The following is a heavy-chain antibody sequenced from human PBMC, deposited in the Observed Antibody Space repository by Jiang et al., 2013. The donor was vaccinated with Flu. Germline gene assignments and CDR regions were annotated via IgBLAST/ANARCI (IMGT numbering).Heavy chain of an antibody. J-gene: IGHJ4*02. V-gene: IGHV3-49*03. CDR1: GFTFGDYA. D-gene: IGHD2-2*01. Sequence: RLSCTGSGFTFGDYAVSWLRQAPGKGLEWVGFIRNKLYRGTTDYAASVKGRFTISRDDSKSIAYLQMSSLKTEDTAVYFCTRDLVRDIILIPATYFDYWGQGALVTVSS. CDR2: IRNKLYRGTT. CDR3: TRDLVRDIILIPATYFDY.